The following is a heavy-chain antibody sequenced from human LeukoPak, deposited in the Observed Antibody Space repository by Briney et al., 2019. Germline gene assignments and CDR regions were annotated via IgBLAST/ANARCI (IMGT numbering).Heavy chain of an antibody. V-gene: IGHV4-61*01. CDR3: ARGRYSGYDFDY. D-gene: IGHD5-12*01. J-gene: IGHJ4*02. CDR1: GGSVSSGSYY. Sequence: LETLSLTCTVSGGSVSSGSYYWSWIRQPPGKGLEWIGYIYYSGSTYYNPSLKSRVTISVDTSKNQFSLKLSSVTAADTAVYYCARGRYSGYDFDYWGQGTLVTVSS. CDR2: IYYSGST.